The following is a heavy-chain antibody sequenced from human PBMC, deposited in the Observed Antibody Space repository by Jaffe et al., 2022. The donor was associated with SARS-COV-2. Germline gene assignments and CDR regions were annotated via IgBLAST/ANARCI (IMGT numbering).Heavy chain of an antibody. CDR2: ISYEGSNK. D-gene: IGHD6-19*01. Sequence: QVQLVESGGGVVQPGRSLRLSCAASGFTLSSNEMHWVRQAPGKGLEWVAVISYEGSNKYHADSVKGRFTISRDNSKNTLYLQMNSLRPEDTAVYYCARDSKYSSGRCDYWGQGTLVTVSS. CDR3: ARDSKYSSGRCDY. CDR1: GFTLSSNE. J-gene: IGHJ4*02. V-gene: IGHV3-30*04.